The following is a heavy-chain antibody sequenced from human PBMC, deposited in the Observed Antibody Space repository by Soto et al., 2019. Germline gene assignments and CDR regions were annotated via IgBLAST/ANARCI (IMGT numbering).Heavy chain of an antibody. Sequence: AASVKVSCKASGYTFTSYAMHWVRQAPGQRLEWMGWINAGNGNTKYSQKFQGRVTITRDTSASTAYMELSSLRSEDTAVYYCARGRSFRYYDWLLFYWGQGTLVTVSS. J-gene: IGHJ4*02. V-gene: IGHV1-3*01. CDR3: ARGRSFRYYDWLLFY. CDR2: INAGNGNT. CDR1: GYTFTSYA. D-gene: IGHD3-9*01.